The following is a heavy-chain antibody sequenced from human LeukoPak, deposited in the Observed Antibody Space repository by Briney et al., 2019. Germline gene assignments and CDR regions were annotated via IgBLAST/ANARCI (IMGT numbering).Heavy chain of an antibody. J-gene: IGHJ6*03. D-gene: IGHD2-2*01. V-gene: IGHV4-59*01. CDR1: GGSISSYY. Sequence: PSETLSLTCTVSGGSISSYYWSWIRQPPGKGLEWIGYIYYSGSTNYNPSLKSRVTISVDTSKNQFSLKLSSVTAADTAVYYCARTIVVVPAAMLPYYYYMDVWGKGTTVTVPS. CDR2: IYYSGST. CDR3: ARTIVVVPAAMLPYYYYMDV.